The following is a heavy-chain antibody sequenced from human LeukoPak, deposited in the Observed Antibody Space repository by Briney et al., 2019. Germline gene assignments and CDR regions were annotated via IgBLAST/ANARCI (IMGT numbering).Heavy chain of an antibody. D-gene: IGHD3-10*01. CDR3: ARDYYGDDH. V-gene: IGHV3-48*04. CDR1: GFTFSSYG. CDR2: ISTNGDVI. J-gene: IGHJ4*02. Sequence: GGSLRLSCAASGFTFSSYGMHWVRQAPGKGLEWISYISTNGDVIYYSDSVKGRFTISRDNAKNSLYLQMNSPRAEDTAVYFCARDYYGDDHWGQGTLVTVSS.